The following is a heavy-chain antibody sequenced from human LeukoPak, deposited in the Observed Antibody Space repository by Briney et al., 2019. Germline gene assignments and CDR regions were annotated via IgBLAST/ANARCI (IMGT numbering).Heavy chain of an antibody. Sequence: GGSLRLSCAASGFIFSTYAMTWVRQAPGKGLEWVANIKQDGSKKSYVDSVMGRFTISRDNAKNSLYLQMNSLRAEDTAIYYCTRVGYIDEGIDYWGQGTLVTVSS. CDR2: IKQDGSKK. J-gene: IGHJ4*02. V-gene: IGHV3-7*04. D-gene: IGHD5-24*01. CDR1: GFIFSTYA. CDR3: TRVGYIDEGIDY.